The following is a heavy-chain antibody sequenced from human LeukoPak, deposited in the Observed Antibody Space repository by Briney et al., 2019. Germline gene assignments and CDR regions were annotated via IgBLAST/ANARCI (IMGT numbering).Heavy chain of an antibody. V-gene: IGHV4-34*01. CDR3: ARGWGSTIGFWFDP. CDR1: GGSFSGYY. Sequence: SETLSLTCAVYGGSFSGYYWSWIRQPPGKGLEWIGEINHSGSTNYNPSLKSRVTISVDTSKNQFSLKLSSVTAADTAVYYCARGWGSTIGFWFDPWGQGALVTVSS. D-gene: IGHD3-16*01. CDR2: INHSGST. J-gene: IGHJ5*02.